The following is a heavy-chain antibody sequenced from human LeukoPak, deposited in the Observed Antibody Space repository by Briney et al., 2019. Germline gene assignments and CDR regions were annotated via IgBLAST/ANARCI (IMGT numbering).Heavy chain of an antibody. CDR1: GFTFSDYS. V-gene: IGHV3-21*01. CDR3: ASFRTGYSYYFDY. CDR2: ISPSGRSV. Sequence: GGSLRLSCAASGFTFSDYSMNWVRQTPGRGLEWVSSISPSGRSVSYADSVKGRFTISRDNAKNSLYLQMSSLRAEDTAVYYCASFRTGYSYYFDYWGQGILVTVSS. D-gene: IGHD3/OR15-3a*01. J-gene: IGHJ4*02.